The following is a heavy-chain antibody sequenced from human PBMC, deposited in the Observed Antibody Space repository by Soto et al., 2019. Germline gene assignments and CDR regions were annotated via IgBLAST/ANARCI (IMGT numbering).Heavy chain of an antibody. CDR1: GYTFSSYG. V-gene: IGHV1-18*01. CDR3: AREGIGVYYYEGMDV. Sequence: QVQLEQSGAEVKKPGASVKVSCKASGYTFSSYGISWVRQAPGQGLEWMGWISGYNGNTNYELKVQDRVTMTTDTSTNTAYMELRSLRSDDTAVYYCAREGIGVYYYEGMDVWGQGTTVTVSS. J-gene: IGHJ6*02. D-gene: IGHD6-19*01. CDR2: ISGYNGNT.